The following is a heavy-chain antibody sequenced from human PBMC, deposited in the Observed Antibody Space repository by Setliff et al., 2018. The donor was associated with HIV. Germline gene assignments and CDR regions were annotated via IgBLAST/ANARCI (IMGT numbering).Heavy chain of an antibody. J-gene: IGHJ4*02. CDR2: IYTSGTT. V-gene: IGHV4-61*09. D-gene: IGHD3-9*01. CDR3: AAPRGMSTILVY. CDR1: GGSISSGTYY. Sequence: SLTCTVSGGSISSGTYYWSWIRQPAGKGLEWIGHIYTSGTTNYNPSLKSRVTISIDTSKKQFSLKLTSVTAADTATYYCAAPRGMSTILVYWGQGSLVTVSS.